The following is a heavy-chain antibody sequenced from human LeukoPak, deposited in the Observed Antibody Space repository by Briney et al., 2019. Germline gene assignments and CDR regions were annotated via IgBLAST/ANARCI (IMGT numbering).Heavy chain of an antibody. J-gene: IGHJ4*02. V-gene: IGHV3-21*01. Sequence: PGGSLRLSCAASGFTFSRYSMNWVRQAPGKGLEWVSSISSSSSKIYYADSVRGGFTISRDNSKNSLYLQMNSLRAEDTAVYYCVRAVEYYYDSSGYAVDYWGQGTLVTVSS. CDR3: VRAVEYYYDSSGYAVDY. CDR2: ISSSSSKI. D-gene: IGHD3-22*01. CDR1: GFTFSRYS.